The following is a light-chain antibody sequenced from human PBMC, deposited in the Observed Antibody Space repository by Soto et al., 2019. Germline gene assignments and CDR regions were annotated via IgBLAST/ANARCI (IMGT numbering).Light chain of an antibody. V-gene: IGKV1-39*01. J-gene: IGKJ5*01. Sequence: DIQVTQSPPTLSPSVGNRVTITSRASQSIGTYLNWYQKKPGKAPNLLIYEASRLQSGVPSRFSGSGGGTDFTLSISSVQPEDFATYFCQQSYMDPITFGQGTRLEIK. CDR3: QQSYMDPIT. CDR1: QSIGTY. CDR2: EAS.